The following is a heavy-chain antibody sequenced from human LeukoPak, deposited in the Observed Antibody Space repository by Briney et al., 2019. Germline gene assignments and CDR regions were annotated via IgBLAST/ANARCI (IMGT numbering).Heavy chain of an antibody. CDR3: ARHYGP. Sequence: PSGTLSLTCAVSGGSISSSNWWSWVRQPPGKGLEWIGEIIHSGSTNYNPSLKSRVTISVDTSKNQFSLKLNSVTATDTAVYYCARHYGPWGQGTLVTVSS. D-gene: IGHD3-16*01. V-gene: IGHV4-4*02. J-gene: IGHJ4*02. CDR1: GGSISSSNW. CDR2: IIHSGST.